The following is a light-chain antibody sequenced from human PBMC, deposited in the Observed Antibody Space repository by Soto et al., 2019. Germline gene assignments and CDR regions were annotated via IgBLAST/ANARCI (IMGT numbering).Light chain of an antibody. Sequence: QSALTQPPSASGSPGQSLTISCTGTSSDVGGYNYVSWYQQHPGKAPKLMIYEVSKRPSGVPDRFSGSKSGNTASLTVSGLQAEDEADYYCSSYAGSNNWNFGTGTKLTVL. CDR1: SSDVGGYNY. CDR3: SSYAGSNNWN. J-gene: IGLJ1*01. V-gene: IGLV2-8*01. CDR2: EVS.